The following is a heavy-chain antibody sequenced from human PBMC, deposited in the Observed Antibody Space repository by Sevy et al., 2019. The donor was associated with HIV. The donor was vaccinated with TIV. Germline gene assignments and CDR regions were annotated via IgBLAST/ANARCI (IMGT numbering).Heavy chain of an antibody. D-gene: IGHD6-13*01. CDR1: GFTFSSYG. J-gene: IGHJ3*02. Sequence: GGSLRLSCAASGFTFSSYGMHWVRQAPGKGLAWVAFIRYDGSNKYYADSVKGRFTISRDNSKNTRYLQMNSLRAEDTAVYYCAKVGYSSSWYGGGDAFDIWGQGTMVTVSS. CDR2: IRYDGSNK. V-gene: IGHV3-30*02. CDR3: AKVGYSSSWYGGGDAFDI.